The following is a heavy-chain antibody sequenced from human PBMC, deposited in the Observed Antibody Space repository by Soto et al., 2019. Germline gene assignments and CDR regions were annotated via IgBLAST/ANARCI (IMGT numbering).Heavy chain of an antibody. D-gene: IGHD3-16*01. Sequence: QLVQSGSEVKKPGSSVKVSCQASGGTFSGSAVTWVRQGPGQGLEWMGEFVPLFGTTNYAQRFPGRLTITAEESTGTAYMELRTLRSDDTAVYYCATHGLGVSSPPYFDNWGQGTLVTVSS. V-gene: IGHV1-69*01. J-gene: IGHJ4*02. CDR1: GGTFSGSA. CDR3: ATHGLGVSSPPYFDN. CDR2: FVPLFGTT.